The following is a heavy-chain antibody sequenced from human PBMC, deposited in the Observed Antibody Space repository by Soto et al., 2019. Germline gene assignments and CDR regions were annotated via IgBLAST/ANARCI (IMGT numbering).Heavy chain of an antibody. Sequence: QVQLVQSGAEVKKPGASVKVSCKVSGYTLTELSMHWVRQAPGKGLEWMGGFDPEDGETIYAQKFQGRVTMTEDTSTDTAYMELSSLRSEDTAVYYCATDHAVRDRFYSYYYGMDVWGQGTTVTVSS. CDR1: GYTLTELS. D-gene: IGHD3-10*01. CDR2: FDPEDGET. V-gene: IGHV1-24*01. J-gene: IGHJ6*02. CDR3: ATDHAVRDRFYSYYYGMDV.